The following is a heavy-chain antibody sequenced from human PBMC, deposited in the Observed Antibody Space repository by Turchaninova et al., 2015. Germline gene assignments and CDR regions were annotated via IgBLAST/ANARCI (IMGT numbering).Heavy chain of an antibody. CDR3: ARIQRQLNWFDP. CDR1: GFSLSNGRMG. D-gene: IGHD1-1*01. CDR2: IFSNDEK. V-gene: IGHV2-26*01. Sequence: QVTLKESGPVLVKPTETLTLTCTVSGFSLSNGRMGVSWIRPPPGTALERLAHIFSNDEKSYSTSLKRRLTISKDTSKSQVVLTMTKLDPVDTATYYCARIQRQLNWFDPWGQGTLVTVSS. J-gene: IGHJ5*02.